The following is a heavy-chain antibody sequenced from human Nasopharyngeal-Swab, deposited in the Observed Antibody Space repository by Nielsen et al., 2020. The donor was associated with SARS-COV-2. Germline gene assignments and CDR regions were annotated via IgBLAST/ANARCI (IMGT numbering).Heavy chain of an antibody. Sequence: SVKVSCKASGGTFGSYAISWVRQAPGQGLEWMGGIIPIFGTANYAQKFQGRVTITADESTSTAYMELSSLRSEDTAVYYCARDPVAPYYYGSGSLGYWGQGTLVTVSS. V-gene: IGHV1-69*13. CDR2: IIPIFGTA. D-gene: IGHD3-10*01. CDR3: ARDPVAPYYYGSGSLGY. CDR1: GGTFGSYA. J-gene: IGHJ4*02.